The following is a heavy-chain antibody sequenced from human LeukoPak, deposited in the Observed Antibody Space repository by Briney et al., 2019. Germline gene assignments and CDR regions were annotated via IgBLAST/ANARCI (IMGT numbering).Heavy chain of an antibody. CDR3: AKSSGPGGYYYYGMDV. CDR2: ISYDGSNK. J-gene: IGHJ6*02. D-gene: IGHD3-22*01. CDR1: GFTFSSYA. Sequence: GGSLRLSCAASGFTFSSYAMHWVRQAPGKGLEWVAVISYDGSNKYYADSVRGRFTISRDNSKSTLYLQMNSLRAEDTAVYYCAKSSGPGGYYYYGMDVWGQGTTVTVSS. V-gene: IGHV3-30-3*01.